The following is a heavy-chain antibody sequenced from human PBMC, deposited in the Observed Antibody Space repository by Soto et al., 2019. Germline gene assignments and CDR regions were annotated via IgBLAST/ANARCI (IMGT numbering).Heavy chain of an antibody. D-gene: IGHD4-4*01. CDR1: GFTFSNY. Sequence: GGFLRLSCAASGFTFSNYMIWVRQAPGKGLEWVSVIYSGGSTYYADSVKGRFTISRDNSKNTLYLQMNSLRAEDTAVYYCARTRVTPPYYFDYWGQGTLVTVSS. V-gene: IGHV3-66*01. J-gene: IGHJ4*02. CDR3: ARTRVTPPYYFDY. CDR2: IYSGGST.